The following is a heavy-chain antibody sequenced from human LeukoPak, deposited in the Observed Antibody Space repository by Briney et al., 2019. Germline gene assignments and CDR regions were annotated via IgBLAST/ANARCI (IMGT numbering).Heavy chain of an antibody. J-gene: IGHJ4*02. V-gene: IGHV5-51*01. CDR3: ARPSTVCSSTSCYLSY. D-gene: IGHD2-2*01. Sequence: GESLQISCKGSGYSFTSYWIGWVRQMPGKGLEWMGIIYPGDSDTRYSPSFQSQVTISADKSISTAYLQWSSLKASDTAMYYCARPSTVCSSTSCYLSYWGQGTLVTVSS. CDR2: IYPGDSDT. CDR1: GYSFTSYW.